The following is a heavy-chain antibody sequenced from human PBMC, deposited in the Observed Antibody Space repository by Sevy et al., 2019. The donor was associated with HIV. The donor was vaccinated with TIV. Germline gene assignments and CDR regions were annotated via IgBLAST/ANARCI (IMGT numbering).Heavy chain of an antibody. D-gene: IGHD6-19*01. J-gene: IGHJ4*02. Sequence: GGSLRLSCAASGFTFSNAWMNWVRQAPGKGLEWVGRIKSKTDGGTTDYAAPVKGRFTISREDSKNTLYLQMNSLKTEDTAVYYCTTGGRIAVAGTIGSADYWGQGTLVTVSS. CDR1: GFTFSNAW. CDR3: TTGGRIAVAGTIGSADY. V-gene: IGHV3-15*07. CDR2: IKSKTDGGTT.